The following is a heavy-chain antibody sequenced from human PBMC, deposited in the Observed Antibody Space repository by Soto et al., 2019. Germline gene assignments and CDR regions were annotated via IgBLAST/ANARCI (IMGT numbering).Heavy chain of an antibody. J-gene: IGHJ4*02. CDR3: ARRDENYYYFDY. CDR1: GYSFSSYW. Sequence: GESLKISCKGSGYSFSSYWIAWVRQMPGKGLEWMGIIYPGDSDTRYSPSFQGQVTISAVKSIGTAYLHWSSLKASDTAIYYCARRDENYYYFDYWGQGSLVTVSS. CDR2: IYPGDSDT. V-gene: IGHV5-51*01. D-gene: IGHD1-7*01.